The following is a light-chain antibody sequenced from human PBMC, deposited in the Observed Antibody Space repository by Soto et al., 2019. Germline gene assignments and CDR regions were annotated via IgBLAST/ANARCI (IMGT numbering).Light chain of an antibody. CDR2: LNSDGSH. CDR3: QTWGTGIHVV. V-gene: IGLV4-69*01. CDR1: SGHSSYA. J-gene: IGLJ2*01. Sequence: QSVLTQSPSASASLGASVKLTCTLSSGHSSYAIAWHQQQPEKGPRYLMKLNSDGSHSKGDGIPDRFSGSSSGAERYLTISSLQSDDEADYCCQTWGTGIHVVFGGGTKVTVL.